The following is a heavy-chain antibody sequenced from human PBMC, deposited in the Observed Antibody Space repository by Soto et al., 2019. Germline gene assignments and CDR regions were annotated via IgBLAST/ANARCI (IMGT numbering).Heavy chain of an antibody. Sequence: EVQLLESGGGLVQPGGSLRLSCVASGFTFRYYDMRWVRHAPGKGLEWVSGISGTGGATYYADSVKGRFTISRDNSKNTLYLQMNSLRANDTAVYYCAKNRQFRSYYESAGHYNNWGQGTLVTVSS. V-gene: IGHV3-23*01. D-gene: IGHD3-10*01. CDR1: GFTFRYYD. CDR2: ISGTGGAT. CDR3: AKNRQFRSYYESAGHYNN. J-gene: IGHJ4*02.